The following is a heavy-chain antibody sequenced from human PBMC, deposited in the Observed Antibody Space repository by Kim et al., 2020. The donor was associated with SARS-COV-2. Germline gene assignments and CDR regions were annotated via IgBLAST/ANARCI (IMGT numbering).Heavy chain of an antibody. CDR3: ARIIAAVAGLDY. CDR1: GFTFSTYS. V-gene: IGHV3-21*01. Sequence: GALRLSCAASGFTFSTYSMTWVRQAPGKGLEWVSSISTSSTYIYYADSVKGRFTISRDNAKNSLYLQMNSLRAEDTAVYYCARIIAAVAGLDYWGQGTL. J-gene: IGHJ4*02. D-gene: IGHD2-15*01. CDR2: ISTSSTYI.